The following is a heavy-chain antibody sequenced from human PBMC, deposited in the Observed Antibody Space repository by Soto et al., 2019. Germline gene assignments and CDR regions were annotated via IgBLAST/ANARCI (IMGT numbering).Heavy chain of an antibody. D-gene: IGHD6-19*01. CDR3: ARGGSGWSTYIDY. Sequence: GGSLRLSCAASGFTFSIYAMHWVRQAPGKGLEWVAVITYDGSNTFYADSVKGRFTISRDNSKNTLYLQIHSLRAEDTALYSCARGGSGWSTYIDYWGQGTLVTVSS. CDR2: ITYDGSNT. CDR1: GFTFSIYA. V-gene: IGHV3-30*01. J-gene: IGHJ4*02.